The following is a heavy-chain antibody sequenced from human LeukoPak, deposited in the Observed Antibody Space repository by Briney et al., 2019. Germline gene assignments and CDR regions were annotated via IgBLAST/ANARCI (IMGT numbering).Heavy chain of an antibody. Sequence: SWVRQPPGKGLEWIGYIYYSGSTYYNPSLKSRVTISVDTSKNQFSLKLSSVTAADTAVYYCASVSGSYSGAFDIWGQGTMVTVSS. J-gene: IGHJ3*02. D-gene: IGHD1-26*01. V-gene: IGHV4-30-4*08. CDR2: IYYSGST. CDR3: ASVSGSYSGAFDI.